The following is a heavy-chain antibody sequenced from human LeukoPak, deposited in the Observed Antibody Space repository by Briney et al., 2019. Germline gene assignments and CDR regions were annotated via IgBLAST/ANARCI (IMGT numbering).Heavy chain of an antibody. CDR2: FSDRGGP. V-gene: IGHV4-59*11. D-gene: IGHD3-10*01. CDR3: ARDYGYFDY. Sequence: SETLSLTCTVSGGSISSHFWSWVRLPPGKGLEWIGYFSDRGGPNYNPSLKSRVTISGDTSKNQVSLKLRSVTAAHTAIYYCARDYGYFDYWGQGTQVTVSS. CDR1: GGSISSHF. J-gene: IGHJ4*02.